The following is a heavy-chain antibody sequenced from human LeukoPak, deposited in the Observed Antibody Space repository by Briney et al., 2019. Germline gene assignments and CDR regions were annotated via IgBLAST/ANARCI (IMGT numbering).Heavy chain of an antibody. V-gene: IGHV4-4*07. CDR1: GGSISSYY. J-gene: IGHJ3*02. CDR3: ARLKSITIFGVVIYDAFDI. CDR2: IYTSGST. Sequence: SETLSLTCTVSGGSISSYYWSWIRQPAGKGLEWIGRIYTSGSTNYNPSLKSRVTMSVDTSKNQFSLKLRSVTAADTAVYYCARLKSITIFGVVIYDAFDIWGQGTMVTVSS. D-gene: IGHD3-3*01.